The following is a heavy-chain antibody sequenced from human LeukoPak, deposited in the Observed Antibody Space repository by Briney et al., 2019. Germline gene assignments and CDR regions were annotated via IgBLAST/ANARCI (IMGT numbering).Heavy chain of an antibody. D-gene: IGHD6-6*01. CDR2: IYTSGST. J-gene: IGHJ3*02. CDR1: GGSISSGSYY. Sequence: PSETLSLTCTVSGGSISSGSYYWSWIRQPAGKGLEWIGRIYTSGSTNYNPSLKSRGTISVDTSKNQFSLKLSSVTAADTAVYYCARKPKLNSAARPDAFDIWGQGTMVTVSS. CDR3: ARKPKLNSAARPDAFDI. V-gene: IGHV4-61*02.